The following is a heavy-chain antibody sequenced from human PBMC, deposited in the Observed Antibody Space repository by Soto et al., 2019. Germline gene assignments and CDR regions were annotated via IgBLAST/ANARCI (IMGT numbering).Heavy chain of an antibody. D-gene: IGHD3-3*01. CDR3: ARTKGWSGYNWFDP. CDR1: GGSISSGGYC. CDR2: IYHSGST. V-gene: IGHV4-30-2*01. Sequence: SETLSLTWAVAGGSISSGGYCWSWIRQPPGKGLEWIGYIYHSGSTYYNPSLKSRVTISVDRSQNQFSLKLSSVTAADTAVYYCARTKGWSGYNWFDPWGQGTLVTVSS. J-gene: IGHJ5*02.